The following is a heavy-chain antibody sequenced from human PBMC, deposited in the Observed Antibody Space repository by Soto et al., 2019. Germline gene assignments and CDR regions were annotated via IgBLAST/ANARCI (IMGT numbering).Heavy chain of an antibody. V-gene: IGHV3-23*01. D-gene: IGHD2-8*01. Sequence: LRLSCAASGFTFSSYAMSWVRQAPGKGLEWVSAIGGSGANTYYADSVKGRFTISRDNSKNTLYLHMNSLRPEDTAVYFCAKGPPLLMVYPVLDSWGQGTLVTVSS. CDR2: IGGSGANT. CDR3: AKGPPLLMVYPVLDS. CDR1: GFTFSSYA. J-gene: IGHJ4*02.